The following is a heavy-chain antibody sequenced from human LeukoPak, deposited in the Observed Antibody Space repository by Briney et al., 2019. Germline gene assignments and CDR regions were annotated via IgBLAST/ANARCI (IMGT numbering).Heavy chain of an antibody. CDR2: INLIGGTT. CDR1: GYTFSSSY. V-gene: IGHV1-46*01. Sequence: ASVKVSCKASGYTFSSSYMHWVRQAPGQGLEWMGIINLIGGTTSYAQKFQGRVTMTRDMPTSTVYMELSSLMSEDTAVYYCARDGTAHYGSGSYYSRFDPWGQGTLVTVSS. J-gene: IGHJ5*02. D-gene: IGHD3-10*01. CDR3: ARDGTAHYGSGSYYSRFDP.